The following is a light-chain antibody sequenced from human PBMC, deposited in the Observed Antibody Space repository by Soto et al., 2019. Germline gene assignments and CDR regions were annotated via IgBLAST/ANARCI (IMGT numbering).Light chain of an antibody. CDR3: QQSYSTLGWT. Sequence: DIQMTQSPSSLSASVGDRVTITCRASQSISSYLNWYQQKPGKAPKLLIYAASSLQSGVPSRFSGSGSGTDFTLTIRRLQPEDFATYYCQQSYSTLGWTFGQGTKVDIK. CDR1: QSISSY. J-gene: IGKJ1*01. V-gene: IGKV1-39*01. CDR2: AAS.